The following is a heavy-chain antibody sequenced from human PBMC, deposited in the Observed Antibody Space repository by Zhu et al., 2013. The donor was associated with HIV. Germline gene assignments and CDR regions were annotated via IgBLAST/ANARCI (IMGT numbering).Heavy chain of an antibody. D-gene: IGHD3-10*01. CDR2: INPDSGGT. V-gene: IGHV1-2*02. CDR3: ARDSGATDYYYYMDV. J-gene: IGHJ6*03. Sequence: QVQLVQSGAEVKKPGASVKVSCKASGYTFTDYYMHWVRHAPGQGLEWMGWINPDSGGTDYAQKFQGRVTMTRDTSISTAYMELSRLRSDDTAVYYCARDSGATDYYYYMDVWGKGPRSPSP. CDR1: GYTFTDYY.